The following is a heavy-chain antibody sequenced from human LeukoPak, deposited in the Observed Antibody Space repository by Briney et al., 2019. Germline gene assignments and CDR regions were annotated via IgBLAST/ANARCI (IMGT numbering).Heavy chain of an antibody. Sequence: GGSLRLSCAASGFTVSSNYMSWVRQAPGKGLEWVSVIYSGGSTYYADSVKGRFTISRDNSKNTLYLQMNSLRAEDTAVYYCARGPADIVATTDSGGVWGKGTTVTVSS. CDR1: GFTVSSNY. D-gene: IGHD5-12*01. CDR3: ARGPADIVATTDSGGV. CDR2: IYSGGST. V-gene: IGHV3-53*05. J-gene: IGHJ6*04.